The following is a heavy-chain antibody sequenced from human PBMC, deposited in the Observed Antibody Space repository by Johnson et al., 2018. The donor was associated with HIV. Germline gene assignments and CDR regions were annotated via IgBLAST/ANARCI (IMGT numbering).Heavy chain of an antibody. J-gene: IGHJ3*02. V-gene: IGHV3-7*03. Sequence: VQLVESGGGLVQPGGSLRLSCAASGFSFNTYWMIWVRQAPGKGLQWVADIKCDGSEKYYVDSMKGRFTISRDNAKNSLYLQMNSLRAEDTALYYCARDKYGVPSGAFDIWGQGTMVTVSS. D-gene: IGHD4-17*01. CDR1: GFSFNTYW. CDR2: IKCDGSEK. CDR3: ARDKYGVPSGAFDI.